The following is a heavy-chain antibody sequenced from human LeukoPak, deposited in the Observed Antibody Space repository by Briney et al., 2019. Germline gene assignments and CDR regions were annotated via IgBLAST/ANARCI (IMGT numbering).Heavy chain of an antibody. CDR3: ARDYGRSRDYGMDV. D-gene: IGHD3-10*01. J-gene: IGHJ6*02. CDR2: INSDGSST. CDR1: GFTFSNYW. V-gene: IGHV3-74*01. Sequence: GGSLRLSCAASGFTFSNYWMHWVRQAPGKGLVWFSRINSDGSSTTYADSVKGRFTISRDNAKNTLYLQMNSLRAEDTAVYYCARDYGRSRDYGMDVWGQGTMVTVSS.